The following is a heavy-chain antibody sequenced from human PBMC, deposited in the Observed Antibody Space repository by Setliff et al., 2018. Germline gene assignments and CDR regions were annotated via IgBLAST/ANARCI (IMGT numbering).Heavy chain of an antibody. CDR1: GGSINSGPYY. J-gene: IGHJ4*02. CDR3: ARGDSSGNNYPVLDY. Sequence: SLTCTVTGGSINSGPYYWTWIRQSAGKGLEWLGQIYSKGSMNYNPSLKSRVTISADSSKSQFFLRLTSVTAAYTAIYYCARGDSSGNNYPVLDYWGQGTLVTVSS. CDR2: IYSKGSM. V-gene: IGHV4-61*09. D-gene: IGHD5-18*01.